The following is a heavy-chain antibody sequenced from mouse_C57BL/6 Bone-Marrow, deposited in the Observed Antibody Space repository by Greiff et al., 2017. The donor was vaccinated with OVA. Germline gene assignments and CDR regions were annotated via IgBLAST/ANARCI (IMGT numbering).Heavy chain of an antibody. D-gene: IGHD3-1*01. CDR3: ASDLAY. J-gene: IGHJ3*01. Sequence: QVQLQQPGAELVRPGPSVKLSCKASGYTFTRYWMHWVKQRPGQGLEWIGVIDPSDSYTNYNQKFKGKATFTVDTSSSTAYMQLSSLPSEDSAVYYCASDLAYWGQGTLVTVSA. CDR2: IDPSDSYT. CDR1: GYTFTRYW. V-gene: IGHV1-59*01.